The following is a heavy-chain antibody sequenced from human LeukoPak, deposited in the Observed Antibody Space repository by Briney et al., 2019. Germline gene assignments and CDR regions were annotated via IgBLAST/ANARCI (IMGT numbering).Heavy chain of an antibody. V-gene: IGHV3-23*01. CDR2: TSGSGGKT. CDR3: AKDKGGYGVYEFDS. D-gene: IGHD4-17*01. Sequence: GGSLRLSCVASGFPFSSCAMTWVRQAPGKGLEWVSGTSGSGGKTYYAESVKGRFTISRDNSKNTLYLQMNSLRAEDTAVYYCAKDKGGYGVYEFDSWGQGNLVTVSS. CDR1: GFPFSSCA. J-gene: IGHJ4*02.